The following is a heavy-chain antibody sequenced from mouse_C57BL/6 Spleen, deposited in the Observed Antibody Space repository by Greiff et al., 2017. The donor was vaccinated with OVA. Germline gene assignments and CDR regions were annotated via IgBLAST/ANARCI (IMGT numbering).Heavy chain of an antibody. J-gene: IGHJ2*01. CDR3: ATMSKGY. CDR1: GFTFSSYA. Sequence: EVQRVESGGGLVKPGGSLKLSCAASGFTFSSYAMSWVRQTPEKRLEWVATISDGGSYTYSPDNVKGRFTISRDNAKNNLDLQMSQLKAEDTAMYYCATMSKGYWGQGTTLTVSA. CDR2: ISDGGSYT. D-gene: IGHD2-3*01. V-gene: IGHV5-4*01.